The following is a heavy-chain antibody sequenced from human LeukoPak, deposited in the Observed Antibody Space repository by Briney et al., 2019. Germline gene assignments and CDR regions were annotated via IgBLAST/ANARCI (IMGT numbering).Heavy chain of an antibody. D-gene: IGHD6-13*01. V-gene: IGHV4-4*02. CDR2: IYHSGAT. Sequence: SETLSLTCAVSGDSITSSKWWSWVCQFPEKGLEWIGEIYHSGATNYNPSLKSRVSISVDTSKNQISLKLSSVTAADTAVYYCARQGIEAAEFHHWGQGTLVTVSS. J-gene: IGHJ4*02. CDR3: ARQGIEAAEFHH. CDR1: GDSITSSKW.